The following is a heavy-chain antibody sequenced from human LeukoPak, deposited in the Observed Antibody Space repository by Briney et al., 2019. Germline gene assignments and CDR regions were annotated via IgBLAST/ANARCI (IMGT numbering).Heavy chain of an antibody. CDR1: GGTFSSYA. CDR3: ARGYYYDSSGYWFDP. CDR2: IIPILGIA. J-gene: IGHJ5*02. V-gene: IGHV1-69*04. Sequence: SVKVSCKASGGTFSSYAISWVRQAPGQGLEWMGRIIPILGIANYAQKFQGRVTITADKSTSTAYMELSSLRSEDTAVYYCARGYYYDSSGYWFDPWGQGTLVTVSS. D-gene: IGHD3-22*01.